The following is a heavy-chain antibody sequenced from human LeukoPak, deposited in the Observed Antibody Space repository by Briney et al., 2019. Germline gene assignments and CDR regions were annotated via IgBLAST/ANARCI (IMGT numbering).Heavy chain of an antibody. CDR1: GGTFSSYA. Sequence: GASVKVSCKASGGTFSSYAISWVRQAPGQGLEWMGGIIPIFGTANYAQKFQGRVTITTDESTSTAYMELSSLRSEDTAVYYCARGGSYSSRWIGGDKKTYYFDYWGQGTLVTVSS. J-gene: IGHJ4*02. V-gene: IGHV1-69*05. D-gene: IGHD6-13*01. CDR2: IIPIFGTA. CDR3: ARGGSYSSRWIGGDKKTYYFDY.